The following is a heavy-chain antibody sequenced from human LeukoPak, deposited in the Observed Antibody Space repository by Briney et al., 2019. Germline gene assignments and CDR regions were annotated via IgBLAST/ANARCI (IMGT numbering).Heavy chain of an antibody. D-gene: IGHD3-3*01. Sequence: SVKVSCKASGGTFSSYAISWVRQAPGQGLEWMGGIIPIFGTANYAQKFQGRVTITADESTSTAYMGLSSLRSEDTAVYYCARAHITIFGVVDYGMDVWGQGTTVTVSS. CDR1: GGTFSSYA. J-gene: IGHJ6*02. CDR3: ARAHITIFGVVDYGMDV. CDR2: IIPIFGTA. V-gene: IGHV1-69*13.